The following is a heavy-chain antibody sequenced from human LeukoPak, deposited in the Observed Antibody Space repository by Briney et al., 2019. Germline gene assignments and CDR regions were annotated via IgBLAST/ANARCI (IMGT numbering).Heavy chain of an antibody. CDR3: AKAKEPYDYVWGSYRYIVGGGEGRAVFDY. D-gene: IGHD3-16*02. CDR2: IRYDGSNK. Sequence: GGSLRLSCAASGFTFSSYGMHWVRQAPGKGLEWVAFIRYDGSNKYYADSVKGRFTISRDNSKNTLYLQMNSLRAEDTAVYYCAKAKEPYDYVWGSYRYIVGGGEGRAVFDYWGQGTLVTVSS. CDR1: GFTFSSYG. J-gene: IGHJ4*02. V-gene: IGHV3-30*02.